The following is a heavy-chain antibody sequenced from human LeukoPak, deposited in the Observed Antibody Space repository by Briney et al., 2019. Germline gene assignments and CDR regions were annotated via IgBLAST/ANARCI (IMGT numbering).Heavy chain of an antibody. Sequence: ASVNVSCKASGYTFTGYYMHWVRQAPGQGLEWMGWINPNSGDTNYAQKFQGRVTMNRDMSTSTVYMELSSLRSEDTAVYYCARAYSTSPRNGFDIWGQGTMVTVTS. CDR3: ARAYSTSPRNGFDI. CDR2: INPNSGDT. V-gene: IGHV1-2*02. CDR1: GYTFTGYY. J-gene: IGHJ3*02. D-gene: IGHD6-6*01.